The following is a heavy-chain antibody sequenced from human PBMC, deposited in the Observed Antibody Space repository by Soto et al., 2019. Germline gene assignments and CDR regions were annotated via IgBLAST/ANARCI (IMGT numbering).Heavy chain of an antibody. Sequence: QVHLVQTGAEVKKPGASVKVSCKGSGYTFTSYGITWVRQAPGQGLEWMGWISAHNGNTDYAQKLQGRVTVTRDTTTSTAYMEVRSQRSDDTAVYYCAGGRYGDYWGQGALVTVSS. CDR1: GYTFTSYG. CDR3: AGGRYGDY. CDR2: ISAHNGNT. V-gene: IGHV1-18*01. D-gene: IGHD1-1*01. J-gene: IGHJ4*02.